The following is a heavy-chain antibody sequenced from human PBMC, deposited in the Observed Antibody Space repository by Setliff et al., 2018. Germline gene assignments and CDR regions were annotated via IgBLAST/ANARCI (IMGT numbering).Heavy chain of an antibody. V-gene: IGHV3-21*01. D-gene: IGHD1-20*01. CDR3: AKEEGITGNKNGPYGMDV. Sequence: GGSLRLSCAASGFTFSSYSMNWVRQAPGKGLEWVSSISSSSSYIYYADSVKGRFTISRDNSKNTLYLQMNSLRAEDTAVYYCAKEEGITGNKNGPYGMDVWGQGTTVTVSS. CDR1: GFTFSSYS. CDR2: ISSSSSYI. J-gene: IGHJ6*02.